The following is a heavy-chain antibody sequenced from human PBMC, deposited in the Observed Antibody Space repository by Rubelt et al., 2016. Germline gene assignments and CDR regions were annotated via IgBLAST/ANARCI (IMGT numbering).Heavy chain of an antibody. V-gene: IGHV3-7*05. Sequence: GTGLEWVANIKEDGSDKHYVDSVKGRFTISRDNSQNTLSLQMNSLRGEDTAGYYCTRGPRPYGTDVWGQGTTVTVSS. J-gene: IGHJ6*01. CDR2: IKEDGSDK. CDR3: TRGPRPYGTDV.